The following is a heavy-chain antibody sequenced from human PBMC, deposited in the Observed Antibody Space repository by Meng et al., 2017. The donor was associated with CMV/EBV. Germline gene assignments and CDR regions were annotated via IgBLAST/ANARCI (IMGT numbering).Heavy chain of an antibody. CDR1: GFTFNSYA. CDR2: ISASGGTT. D-gene: IGHD3-22*01. Sequence: GGSLRLSCAVSGFTFNSYAMSWVRQAPGKGLEWVSVISASGGTTYYSDSVRGRVTVSRDNSKDTLYLHKTSLRAEDTAVYYCARTDYYDGTGYYSWGQGTLVTVSS. V-gene: IGHV3-23*01. J-gene: IGHJ4*02. CDR3: ARTDYYDGTGYYS.